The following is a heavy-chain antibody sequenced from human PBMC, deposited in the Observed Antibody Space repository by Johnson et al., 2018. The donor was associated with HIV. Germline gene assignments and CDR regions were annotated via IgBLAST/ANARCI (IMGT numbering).Heavy chain of an antibody. CDR2: IQYDGSDK. V-gene: IGHV3-30*02. CDR3: ARERGQAFDV. J-gene: IGHJ3*01. Sequence: QVQLVESGGGVVQPGGSLRLSCAASGFTFRSNGMHWVRQAPGKGLEWVTFIQYDGSDKSYADSVKGRFTVSRDNSKNTLYLQMNTLRVEDTAFYYCARERGQAFDVWGQGTMVTVSS. CDR1: GFTFRSNG.